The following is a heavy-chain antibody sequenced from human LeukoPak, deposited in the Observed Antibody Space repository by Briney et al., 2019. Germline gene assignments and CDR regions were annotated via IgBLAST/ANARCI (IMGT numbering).Heavy chain of an antibody. J-gene: IGHJ6*02. Sequence: GRSLRLSCAASGFTFSDYAMHWVRQAPGKGLQWVAVISYGGDNEYYADSVKGRFTISRDNSQHTLYLQMNSLRPEDTAVYYCARNKPITAFFGMDVWGQGTAVTVSS. V-gene: IGHV3-30*04. CDR1: GFTFSDYA. CDR2: ISYGGDNE. CDR3: ARNKPITAFFGMDV. D-gene: IGHD2/OR15-2a*01.